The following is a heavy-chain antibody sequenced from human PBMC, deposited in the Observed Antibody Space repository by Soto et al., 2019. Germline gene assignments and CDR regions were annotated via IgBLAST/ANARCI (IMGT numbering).Heavy chain of an antibody. CDR3: AKANGSGSYYYCYYYMDV. D-gene: IGHD3-10*01. CDR1: GFTFSSYA. V-gene: IGHV3-23*01. CDR2: ISGSGGST. J-gene: IGHJ6*03. Sequence: EVQLLESGGGLVQPGGSLRLSCAASGFTFSSYAMSWVRQAPGKGLEWVSAISGSGGSTYYADSVKGRFTISRDNSKNTLYLQMNSLRAEDTAVYYCAKANGSGSYYYCYYYMDVWGKGTTVTVSS.